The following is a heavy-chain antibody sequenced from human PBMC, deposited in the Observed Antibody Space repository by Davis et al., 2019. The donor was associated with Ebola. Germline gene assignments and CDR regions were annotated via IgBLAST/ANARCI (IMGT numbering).Heavy chain of an antibody. V-gene: IGHV5-51*01. D-gene: IGHD3-22*01. CDR2: IYPGDSDM. Sequence: GESLKISCPASGFTFNTYSIGWVRQTPGNGLEWMSTIYPGDSDMCVSPSFQGQVTISADKSINTAYLQWTSLQASDTAMYFCAGSYYFDSSGFYPLGYWGQGTVVTVYS. J-gene: IGHJ4*02. CDR1: GFTFNTYS. CDR3: AGSYYFDSSGFYPLGY.